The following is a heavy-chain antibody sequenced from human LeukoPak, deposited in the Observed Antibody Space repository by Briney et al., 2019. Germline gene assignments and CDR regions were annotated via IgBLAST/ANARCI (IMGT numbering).Heavy chain of an antibody. CDR1: GFTFSTYA. V-gene: IGHV3-23*01. CDR3: ARDPGPYSSSWVYWFDP. D-gene: IGHD6-13*01. J-gene: IGHJ5*02. CDR2: ISGGGDTK. Sequence: GGSLRLSCAASGFTFSTYAMTWVRQAPGKGLEWVSVISGGGDTKKYADSVKGRFTISRDNSKDTLYLEMHSLRADDTAIYYCARDPGPYSSSWVYWFDPWGQGTLVTVSS.